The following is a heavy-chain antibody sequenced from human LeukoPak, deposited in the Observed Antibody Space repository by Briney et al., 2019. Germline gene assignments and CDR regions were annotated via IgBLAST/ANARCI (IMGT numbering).Heavy chain of an antibody. J-gene: IGHJ4*02. Sequence: ASVKVSCKASGYTFNGYYMYWVRQAPGQGLEWMGWINPNSGGTKYGQKFQGRIIMTSDTSTSTAYMELSSLRSDDTAVFYCATVSVSSSSGFDYWGQGTLVTVSS. CDR2: INPNSGGT. CDR3: ATVSVSSSSGFDY. CDR1: GYTFNGYY. D-gene: IGHD6-6*01. V-gene: IGHV1-2*02.